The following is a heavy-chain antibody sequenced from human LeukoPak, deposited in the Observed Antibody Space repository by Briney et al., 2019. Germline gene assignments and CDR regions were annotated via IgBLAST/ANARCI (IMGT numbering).Heavy chain of an antibody. D-gene: IGHD7-27*01. CDR2: IWHDGTTK. Sequence: GGSLRLSCAASGFSFTTIGMPWVRQAPGKGLEWVGFIWHDGTTKQYADSVKGRFTIARDTAQNTVYLQMNSLRPEDTAVYYCAEDVTGANWVSDCWGQGALVTVSS. CDR1: GFSFTTIG. V-gene: IGHV3-30*02. CDR3: AEDVTGANWVSDC. J-gene: IGHJ4*02.